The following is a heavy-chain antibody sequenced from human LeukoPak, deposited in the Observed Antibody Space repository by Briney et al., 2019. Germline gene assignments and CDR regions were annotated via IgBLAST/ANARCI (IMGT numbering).Heavy chain of an antibody. J-gene: IGHJ4*02. D-gene: IGHD4-17*01. CDR3: ARHATVTSFTFAH. CDR2: IYYSGNT. V-gene: IGHV4-39*01. Sequence: SETPSLTCTVSGGSISSTSYYWGWIRQTPGKGLEWIGSIYYSGNTYYNPSLKSRVTISVDTSKNQFSLELNSVTAADTAVYYCARHATVTSFTFAHWGQGTPVTVSS. CDR1: GGSISSTSYY.